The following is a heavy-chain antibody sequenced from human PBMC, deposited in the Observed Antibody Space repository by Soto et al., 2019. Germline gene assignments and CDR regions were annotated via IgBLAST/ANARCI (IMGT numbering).Heavy chain of an antibody. CDR1: GSSVNSDVYY. V-gene: IGHV4-31*03. CDR2: IYDSGRT. D-gene: IGHD3-9*01. Sequence: QVQLQESGPGLVMPSQTLSLTCTVSGSSVNSDVYYWTWIRQHPEKGLEWVGYIYDSGRTSYNPDLESRVCIALDTPNNQFSLNLKSLTAADTAIYYCARAPHYEILAAFGSWGQGTLVTVSS. J-gene: IGHJ4*02. CDR3: ARAPHYEILAAFGS.